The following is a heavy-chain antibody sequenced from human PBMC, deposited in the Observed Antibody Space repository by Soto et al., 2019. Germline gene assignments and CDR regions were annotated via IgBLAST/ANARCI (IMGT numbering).Heavy chain of an antibody. J-gene: IGHJ4*02. CDR3: GTAFEY. V-gene: IGHV3-74*01. Sequence: EVHLVESGGGLVQPGGSLRVSCAASGFTYTNYWMHWVRQVPGKGLVWVSRINLDGSGTSYADSVKGRFTISRDNAKNTLYLQMNSLRAEDSAVYYCGTAFEYWGQGTLVTVSS. CDR1: GFTYTNYW. CDR2: INLDGSGT.